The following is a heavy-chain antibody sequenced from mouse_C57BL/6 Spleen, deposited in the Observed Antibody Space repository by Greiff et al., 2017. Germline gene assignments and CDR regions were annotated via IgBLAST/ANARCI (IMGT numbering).Heavy chain of an antibody. CDR2: FYPGSGSI. CDR1: GYTFTEYT. V-gene: IGHV1-62-2*01. CDR3: ARHEGNYYGSSYAWFAY. Sequence: QVHVKQSGAELVKPGASVKLSCKASGYTFTEYTIHWVKQRSGQGLEWIGWFYPGSGSIKYNEKFKDKATVTADKSSSTVYMELNRLTSEDSAVYFCARHEGNYYGSSYAWFAYWGQGTLVTVSA. J-gene: IGHJ3*01. D-gene: IGHD1-1*01.